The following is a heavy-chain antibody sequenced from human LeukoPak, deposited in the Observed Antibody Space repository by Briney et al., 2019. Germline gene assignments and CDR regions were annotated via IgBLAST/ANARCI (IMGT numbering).Heavy chain of an antibody. J-gene: IGHJ4*02. Sequence: PGRSLRLSCAASGFTFSNYAMHWVRQAPGKGLEWVANIKQDGSEKYYVDSVKGRFTISRDNAKNSLYLQMNSLRAEDTAVYYCAREGPETDYYDSSGSFDYWGQGTLVTVSS. V-gene: IGHV3-7*01. D-gene: IGHD3-22*01. CDR2: IKQDGSEK. CDR3: AREGPETDYYDSSGSFDY. CDR1: GFTFSNYA.